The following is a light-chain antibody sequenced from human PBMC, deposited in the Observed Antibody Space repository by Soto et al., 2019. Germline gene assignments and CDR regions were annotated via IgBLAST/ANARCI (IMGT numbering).Light chain of an antibody. CDR2: DAS. Sequence: EIVLTQSPATLSLSPGERATLSCRASQSVSSYLAWYQQKPGQAPRLLIYDASNRATGIPARFSGSGSGTDFTLTISSLEPEDFAVYYCQQRSNYTFGLGTRLEIK. V-gene: IGKV3-11*01. CDR1: QSVSSY. CDR3: QQRSNYT. J-gene: IGKJ5*01.